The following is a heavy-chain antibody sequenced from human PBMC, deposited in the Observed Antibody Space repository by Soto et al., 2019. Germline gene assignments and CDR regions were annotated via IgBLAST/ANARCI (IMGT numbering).Heavy chain of an antibody. V-gene: IGHV1-18*01. J-gene: IGHJ5*02. CDR3: ARLVGPTSSDNWFDP. Sequence: QVKLEQSGAEVKKPGASVKVSCKASGYTFFSYGITWVRQAPGQGLEWMGWVSGYNGHTNYAQKFQGRVTMTRDISTTTAYMELRNLRSDDTAVYYCARLVGPTSSDNWFDPGGQGTLVTVSS. CDR2: VSGYNGHT. CDR1: GYTFFSYG. D-gene: IGHD1-26*01.